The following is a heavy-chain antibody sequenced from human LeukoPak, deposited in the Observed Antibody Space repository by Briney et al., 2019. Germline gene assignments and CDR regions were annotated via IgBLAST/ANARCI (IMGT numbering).Heavy chain of an antibody. V-gene: IGHV1-24*01. CDR1: GYTLTELS. J-gene: IGHJ4*02. Sequence: ASVKVSCKVSGYTLTELSMHWVRQAPGKGLEWMGGFDPEDGETIYAQKFQGRVTMTEDTSTDTAYMELSSLRSEDTAVYYCATWDFWSGYPYFDYWGQGTLVTVSS. CDR2: FDPEDGET. CDR3: ATWDFWSGYPYFDY. D-gene: IGHD3-3*01.